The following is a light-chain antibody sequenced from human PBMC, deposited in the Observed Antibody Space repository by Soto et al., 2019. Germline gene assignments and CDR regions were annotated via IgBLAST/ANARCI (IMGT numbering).Light chain of an antibody. CDR1: QSIDSW. CDR2: DAS. V-gene: IGKV1-5*01. J-gene: IGKJ1*01. Sequence: QMTQSPSTLSASVGDRVTITCRASQSIDSWLAWYQQKPGKVPKLLIYDASSLESGVPSRFSGSGSGTEFTLTIRSLQPDDFATYYCQQYNGYLTWTFGQGTKVENK. CDR3: QQYNGYLTWT.